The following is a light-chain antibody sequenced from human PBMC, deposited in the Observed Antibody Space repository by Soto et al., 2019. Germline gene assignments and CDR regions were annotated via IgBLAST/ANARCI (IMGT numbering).Light chain of an antibody. J-gene: IGKJ1*01. CDR1: QSVDSSF. CDR2: GAS. CDR3: QQYVSSGT. Sequence: EIVLTQSPGSLSLSPGERATLSCRASQSVDSSFFAWYQQKPGQAPRLLLYGASNRATGIPDRFSGRGSGTDFTLTITGLEPEDFAVYYCQQYVSSGTFGQGTKVEIK. V-gene: IGKV3-20*01.